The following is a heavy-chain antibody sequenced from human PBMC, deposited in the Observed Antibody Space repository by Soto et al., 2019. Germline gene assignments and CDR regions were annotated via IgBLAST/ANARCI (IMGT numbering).Heavy chain of an antibody. Sequence: GGALRLSCAVSGFTFSAYWMHWVRQVPGKGLTWVSRISDDGSTATYADSVKGRFVISRDNAKNSLYLEMNTLRVDDSGLYYCARGPRVSSTGTGAHWGRGTLVTVSS. J-gene: IGHJ4*02. CDR2: ISDDGSTA. CDR1: GFTFSAYW. CDR3: ARGPRVSSTGTGAH. V-gene: IGHV3-74*01. D-gene: IGHD1-1*01.